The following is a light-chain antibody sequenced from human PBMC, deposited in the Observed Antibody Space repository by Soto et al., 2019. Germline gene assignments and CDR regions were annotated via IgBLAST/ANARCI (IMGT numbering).Light chain of an antibody. CDR3: QQRSNWPLT. V-gene: IGKV3-11*01. Sequence: SLSPGERATLSCRASQSISSHLAWYQQKPGQAPRLLMYDASNRATGIPARFSGSGSGTDFTLTISSLEPEDFAVYYCQQRSNWPLTFGGGTKVEIK. CDR2: DAS. CDR1: QSISSH. J-gene: IGKJ4*01.